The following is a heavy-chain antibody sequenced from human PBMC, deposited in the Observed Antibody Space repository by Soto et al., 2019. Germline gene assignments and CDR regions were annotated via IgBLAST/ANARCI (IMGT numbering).Heavy chain of an antibody. D-gene: IGHD3-22*01. CDR3: ARITYDSSGYYPDPYFQH. V-gene: IGHV4-59*01. J-gene: IGHJ1*01. CDR2: IYYSGST. Sequence: SETLCVACTISVGSISIYYWSWIRQPPGNGLEWIGYIYYSGSTNYNPSLKSRVTISVDTSKNQFSLKLSSVTAADTAVYYCARITYDSSGYYPDPYFQHWGQGTMVTVSS. CDR1: VGSISIYY.